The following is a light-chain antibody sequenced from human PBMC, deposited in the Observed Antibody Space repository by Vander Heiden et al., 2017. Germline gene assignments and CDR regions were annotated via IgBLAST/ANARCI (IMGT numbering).Light chain of an antibody. CDR3: QQWDNLHLTNT. V-gene: IGKV1-33*01. CDR1: QDISNY. J-gene: IGKJ4*01. Sequence: DIQMTQSPSSLSASVGDRVTITCQASQDISNYLNWYKQKPGKAPKLLIYDASNLENLVKSRFTGSGERTDGTFTISSLQPEDIETYYCQQWDNLHLTNTFGGGTKVEIK. CDR2: DAS.